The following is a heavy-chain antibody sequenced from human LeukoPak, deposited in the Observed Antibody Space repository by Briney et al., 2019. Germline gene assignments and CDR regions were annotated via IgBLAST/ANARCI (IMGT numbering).Heavy chain of an antibody. CDR3: AKSLLALFGVAPNYMDV. Sequence: ASVKVSCKASGYTFTSYYMHWVRQAPGQGLEWMGIINPSGGSTSYAQKFQGRVTMTRDTSTSTVYMELSSLRSEDTAVYYCAKSLLALFGVAPNYMDVWGKRTTVTVSS. CDR1: GYTFTSYY. V-gene: IGHV1-46*03. CDR2: INPSGGST. D-gene: IGHD3-3*01. J-gene: IGHJ6*03.